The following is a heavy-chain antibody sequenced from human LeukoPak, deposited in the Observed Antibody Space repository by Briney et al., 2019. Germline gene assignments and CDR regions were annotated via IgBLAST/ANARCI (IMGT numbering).Heavy chain of an antibody. Sequence: GGSLRLSCAASGFTFSSYAMSWVRQTPGKGLEWVSAISGSGGSTYYADSVKGRFTISRDNSKNTLYLQMNSLRAEDTAVYYCGGVTERNYYYYYGMDVWGQGTTVTVSS. V-gene: IGHV3-23*01. D-gene: IGHD3-10*01. J-gene: IGHJ6*02. CDR2: ISGSGGST. CDR1: GFTFSSYA. CDR3: GGVTERNYYYYYGMDV.